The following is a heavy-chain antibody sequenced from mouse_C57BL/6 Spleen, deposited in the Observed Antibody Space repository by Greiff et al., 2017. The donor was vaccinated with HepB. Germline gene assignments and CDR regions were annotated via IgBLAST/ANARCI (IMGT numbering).Heavy chain of an antibody. V-gene: IGHV1-15*01. CDR1: GYTFTDYE. CDR3: TRRITTVIDV. CDR2: IDPETGGT. D-gene: IGHD1-1*01. Sequence: QVQLQQSGAELVRPGASVTLSCKASGYTFTDYEMHWVKQTPVHGLEWIGAIDPETGGTAYNQKFKGKAILTADKSSSTAYMELRSLTSEDSAVYYCTRRITTVIDVWGTGTTVTVSS. J-gene: IGHJ1*03.